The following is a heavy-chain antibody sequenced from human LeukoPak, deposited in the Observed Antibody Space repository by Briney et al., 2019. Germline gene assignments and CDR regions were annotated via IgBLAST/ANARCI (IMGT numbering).Heavy chain of an antibody. CDR1: GGSFSGYY. Sequence: PSETLSLTCAVYGGSFSGYYWSWIRQPPGKGLEWIGEINHGGSTNYNPSLKSRVTISVDTSKNQFSLKLSSVTAADTAVYYCARPYYYDSSGQDYWGQGTLVTVSS. D-gene: IGHD3-22*01. J-gene: IGHJ4*02. CDR3: ARPYYYDSSGQDY. CDR2: INHGGST. V-gene: IGHV4-34*01.